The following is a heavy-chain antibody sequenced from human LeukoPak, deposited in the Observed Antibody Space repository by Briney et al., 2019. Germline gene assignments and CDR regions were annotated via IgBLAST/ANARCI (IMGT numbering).Heavy chain of an antibody. D-gene: IGHD2-15*01. CDR2: INPNSGDT. CDR3: AKVREVGTNIEVVVVDTSGAFDM. J-gene: IGHJ3*02. V-gene: IGHV1-2*06. Sequence: EASVKVSCKASGYTFTGYYINWVRQAPGQGLEWMGRINPNSGDTNFAQKFQGRVTLTGDTSISTSYMELSSLRSDDTAVYFCAKVREVGTNIEVVVVDTSGAFDMWGQGTMVTVSS. CDR1: GYTFTGYY.